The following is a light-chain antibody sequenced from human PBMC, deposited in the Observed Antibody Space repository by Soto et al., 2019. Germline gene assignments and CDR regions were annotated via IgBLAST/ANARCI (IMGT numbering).Light chain of an antibody. CDR2: ENN. CDR3: GTWDSSLSAYV. CDR1: SSNIGNNY. V-gene: IGLV1-51*02. J-gene: IGLJ1*01. Sequence: QSALTQSPSVSAAPGQKVTISCTGSSSNIGNNYVSWYQQLPGTAPKLLIYENNKRPSGIPDRFSGSKSGTSATLGITGLQTGDEADYYCGTWDSSLSAYVFGTGTKVNVL.